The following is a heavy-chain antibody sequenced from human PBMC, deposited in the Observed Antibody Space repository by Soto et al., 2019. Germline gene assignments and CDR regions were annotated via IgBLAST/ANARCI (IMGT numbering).Heavy chain of an antibody. CDR1: GFTFSSYG. D-gene: IGHD2-2*02. J-gene: IGHJ6*02. CDR2: ISYDGSNK. Sequence: PGGSLRLSCAASGFTFSSYGMHWVRQAPGKGLEWVAVISYDGSNKYYADSVKGRFTISRGNSKNTLYLQMNSLRAEDTAVYYCAKDQTKVVPAAIHYHYGMDVWGQGTTVTVSS. CDR3: AKDQTKVVPAAIHYHYGMDV. V-gene: IGHV3-30*18.